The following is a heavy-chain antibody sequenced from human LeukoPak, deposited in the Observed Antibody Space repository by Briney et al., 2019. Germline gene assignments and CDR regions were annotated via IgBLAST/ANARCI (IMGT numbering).Heavy chain of an antibody. CDR2: INHSGRT. Sequence: PSETLSLTCAVYGESLNIYYWSWIRQPPGKGLEWIGEINHSGRTNYSPSLKSRVTISVDTSKNQFSLKLTSVTAADTAMYYCASSLRAVDWQFDYWGQGTLVTVSS. D-gene: IGHD3-9*01. CDR1: GESLNIYY. J-gene: IGHJ4*02. V-gene: IGHV4-34*01. CDR3: ASSLRAVDWQFDY.